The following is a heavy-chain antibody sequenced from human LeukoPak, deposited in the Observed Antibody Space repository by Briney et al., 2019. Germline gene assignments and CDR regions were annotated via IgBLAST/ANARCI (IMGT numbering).Heavy chain of an antibody. CDR3: ARGHHCSSTSCYLMSYYYGMDV. V-gene: IGHV1-18*01. CDR2: ISAYKGNT. J-gene: IGHJ6*02. D-gene: IGHD2-2*01. CDR1: GYTFTSYD. Sequence: GASVKVSCKASGYTFTSYDISWVRQAPGQGLEWMGWISAYKGNTNYAQKLQGRVTMTTDTSTSTAYMELRSLRSDDTAVYYCARGHHCSSTSCYLMSYYYGMDVWGQGTTVTVSS.